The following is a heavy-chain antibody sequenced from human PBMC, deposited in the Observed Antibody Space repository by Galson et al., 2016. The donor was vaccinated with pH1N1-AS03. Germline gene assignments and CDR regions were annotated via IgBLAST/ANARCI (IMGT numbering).Heavy chain of an antibody. D-gene: IGHD2-2*01. Sequence: SLRLSCAGSGFSFSTFGMYWVRQAPGRGLEWAASIWYDGSNKYYLDSVKGRFTISRDNSQVTLYLQINSLRADDTAVYYCAKDRVSSTSYRFDSWGQGTLVIVSS. J-gene: IGHJ5*01. CDR3: AKDRVSSTSYRFDS. CDR1: GFSFSTFG. CDR2: IWYDGSNK. V-gene: IGHV3-33*06.